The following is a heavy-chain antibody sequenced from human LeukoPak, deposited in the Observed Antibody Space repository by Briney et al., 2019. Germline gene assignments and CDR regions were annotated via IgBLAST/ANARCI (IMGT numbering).Heavy chain of an antibody. J-gene: IGHJ3*02. CDR2: INHSGST. CDR3: ARGPTKRIYYDSSGYYRKKTDAFDI. CDR1: GGSISSYY. Sequence: PSETLSLTCTVSGGSISSYYWSWIRQPPGKGLEWIGEINHSGSTNYNPSLKSRVTISVDTSKNQFSLKLSSVTAADTAVYYCARGPTKRIYYDSSGYYRKKTDAFDIWGQGTMVTVSS. D-gene: IGHD3-22*01. V-gene: IGHV4-34*01.